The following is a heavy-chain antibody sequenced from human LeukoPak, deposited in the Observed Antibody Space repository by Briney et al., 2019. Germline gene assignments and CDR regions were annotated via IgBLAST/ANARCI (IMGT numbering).Heavy chain of an antibody. J-gene: IGHJ4*02. CDR1: GFTLSRYW. D-gene: IGHD5-18*01. Sequence: GGSLRLSCAASGFTLSRYWMHWVRQAPGKGLGLVWVSRISFDGSSTSYADSVKGRFTISRDNAKNTLYLQMNSLRAEDTAVYYCAKDGARYSYGYWGYFDYWGQGTLVTVSS. CDR2: ISFDGSST. V-gene: IGHV3-74*01. CDR3: AKDGARYSYGYWGYFDY.